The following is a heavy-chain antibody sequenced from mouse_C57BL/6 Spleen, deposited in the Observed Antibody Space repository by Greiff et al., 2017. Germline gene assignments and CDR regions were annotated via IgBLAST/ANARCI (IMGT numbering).Heavy chain of an antibody. CDR3: AMIYYGIPFDY. CDR2: IYPGDGDT. D-gene: IGHD2-1*01. CDR1: GYAFSSSW. V-gene: IGHV1-82*01. Sequence: QVQLKQSGPELVKPGASVKISCKASGYAFSSSWMNWVKQRPGKGLEWIGRIYPGDGDTNYNGKFKGKATLTADKSSSTAYMQLSSLTSEDSAVYFCAMIYYGIPFDYWGQGTTLTVSS. J-gene: IGHJ2*01.